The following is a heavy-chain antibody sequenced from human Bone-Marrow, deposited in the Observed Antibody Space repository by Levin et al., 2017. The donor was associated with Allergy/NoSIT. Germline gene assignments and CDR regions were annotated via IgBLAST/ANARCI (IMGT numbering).Heavy chain of an antibody. J-gene: IGHJ3*02. D-gene: IGHD4-17*01. V-gene: IGHV4-59*01. CDR1: GGSISSYY. CDR2: IYYSGST. Sequence: SETLSLTCTVSGGSISSYYWSWIRQPPGKGLEWIGYIYYSGSTNYNPSLKSRVTISVDTSKNQFSLKLSSVTAADTAVYYCARETGYGDYMSAFDIWGQGTMVTVSS. CDR3: ARETGYGDYMSAFDI.